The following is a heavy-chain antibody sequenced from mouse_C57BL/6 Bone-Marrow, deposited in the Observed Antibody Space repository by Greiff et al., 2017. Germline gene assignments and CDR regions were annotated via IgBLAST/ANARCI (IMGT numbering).Heavy chain of an antibody. J-gene: IGHJ3*01. D-gene: IGHD1-1*01. V-gene: IGHV1-54*01. Sequence: QVQLKQSGAELVRPGTSVKVSCKASGYAFTNYLIEWVKQRPGQGLEWIGVINPGSGGTNYNEKFKGKATLTADKSSSTAYMQLSSLTSEDSAVYFCATFYGSSSSWFAYWGQGTLVTVSA. CDR1: GYAFTNYL. CDR3: ATFYGSSSSWFAY. CDR2: INPGSGGT.